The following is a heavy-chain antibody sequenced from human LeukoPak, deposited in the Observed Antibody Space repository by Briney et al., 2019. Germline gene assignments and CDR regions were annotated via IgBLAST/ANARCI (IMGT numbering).Heavy chain of an antibody. CDR3: ARGASSTIIDC. CDR2: ISVSGAVT. J-gene: IGHJ4*02. D-gene: IGHD2-2*01. CDR1: GFTFSSYA. V-gene: IGHV3-23*01. Sequence: GGSLGLSCAASGFTFSSYAMSWVRQAPGKGLEWVSSISVSGAVTYYADSVKGRFTFSRDNSKNTLYLQMNSLRAEDTAVYYCARGASSTIIDCWGQGTLVTVSS.